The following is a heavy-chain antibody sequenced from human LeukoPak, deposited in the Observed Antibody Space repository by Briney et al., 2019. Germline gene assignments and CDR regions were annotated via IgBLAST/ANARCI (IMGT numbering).Heavy chain of an antibody. CDR2: IRISGGST. CDR3: AKFITGVEFFDW. V-gene: IGHV3-23*01. D-gene: IGHD1-20*01. Sequence: GGSLRLSCVASGFTFSSYAMSWVRQAPGKGLEWVSVIRISGGSTYYADSVKGRFTISRDNSENMLFLQMNSLRAEDTAVYYCAKFITGVEFFDWWGQGTLVTVSS. CDR1: GFTFSSYA. J-gene: IGHJ4*02.